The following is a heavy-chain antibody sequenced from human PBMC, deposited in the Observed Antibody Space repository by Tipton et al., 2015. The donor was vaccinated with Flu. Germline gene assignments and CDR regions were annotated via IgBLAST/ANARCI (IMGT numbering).Heavy chain of an antibody. CDR1: GGSLSSYY. V-gene: IGHV4-4*07. J-gene: IGHJ4*02. Sequence: LRLSCTVSGGSLSSYYWSWIRQPAGKGLEWIGRIYSSGGSKYNPSLRGRLTMSVDASKKEFSLKLNSVTAADTAVYYCAGGSGSGTFMIFDFWGQGMLVTVSS. CDR3: AGGSGSGTFMIFDF. D-gene: IGHD3-10*01. CDR2: IYSSGGS.